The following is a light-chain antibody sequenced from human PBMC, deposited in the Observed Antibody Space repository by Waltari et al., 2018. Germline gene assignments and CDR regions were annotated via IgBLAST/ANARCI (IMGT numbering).Light chain of an antibody. J-gene: IGLJ3*02. V-gene: IGLV8-61*01. CDR1: SGSLSTTSY. CDR3: ALYMGSGIWV. CDR2: KAN. Sequence: QTVVTQEPSLSVSHGGTVTLTCALSSGSLSTTSYTTWYQQPPGQAPRTLVYKANARSSGVPDRFSGSILGNTAALTITGAQADDESDYYCALYMGSGIWVFGGGTRLTVL.